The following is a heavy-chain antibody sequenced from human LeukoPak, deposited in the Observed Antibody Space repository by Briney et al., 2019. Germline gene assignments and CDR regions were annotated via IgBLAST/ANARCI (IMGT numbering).Heavy chain of an antibody. CDR3: ARDPRTTGATWDYFDY. V-gene: IGHV1-2*02. CDR1: GYRFSDYY. D-gene: IGHD1-7*01. J-gene: IGHJ4*02. Sequence: ASVKVSCKASGYRFSDYYMHWVRQAPGQGLEWMGWVNSNSGGTHYAQKFQGRVTMTRDTSISTAYMDLSRLISDDTAVYYCARDPRTTGATWDYFDYWGQGTLVTVSS. CDR2: VNSNSGGT.